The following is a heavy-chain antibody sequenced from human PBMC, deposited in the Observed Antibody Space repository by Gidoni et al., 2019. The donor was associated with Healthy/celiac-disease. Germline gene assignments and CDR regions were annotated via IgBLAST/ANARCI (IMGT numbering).Heavy chain of an antibody. CDR2: IFSNDEK. J-gene: IGHJ4*02. Sequence: QVTLKESGPVLVKPTETLTLTCTVSGFSLSNARMGVSWIRQPPGKALEWLAHIFSNDEKSYSTSLKSRLTISKDTSKSQVVLTMTNMDPVDTATYYCARTPGGVWFGEPYDYWGQGTLVTVSS. V-gene: IGHV2-26*01. CDR1: GFSLSNARMG. D-gene: IGHD3-10*01. CDR3: ARTPGGVWFGEPYDY.